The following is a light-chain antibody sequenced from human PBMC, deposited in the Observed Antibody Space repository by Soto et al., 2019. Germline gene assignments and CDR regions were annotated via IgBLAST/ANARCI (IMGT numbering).Light chain of an antibody. V-gene: IGKV3-15*01. CDR3: QQYSKWPLT. Sequence: EIVMTQSPATLSVSPGERATLSCRASQSVTSNLAWYQQKPGQAPRLLMYGVSTRATGIPARFGGSGSGTEFTLTISSLQSEDFAVYYCQQYSKWPLTFGGGTKVEIK. CDR2: GVS. CDR1: QSVTSN. J-gene: IGKJ4*01.